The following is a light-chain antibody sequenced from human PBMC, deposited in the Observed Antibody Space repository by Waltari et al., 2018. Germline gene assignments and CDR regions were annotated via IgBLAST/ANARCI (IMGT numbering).Light chain of an antibody. CDR2: AAS. J-gene: IGKJ1*01. CDR1: QTIGTY. V-gene: IGKV1-39*01. CDR3: QQSYNTPRT. Sequence: DIQMTQSPSSLSASVGDRVTITCQASQTIGTYLSWYQQKPGKAPRLLIYAASSLESGVPSRFSGSGSGTEFTLTISSLQPEDFATYYCQQSYNTPRTFGQGTKVEIK.